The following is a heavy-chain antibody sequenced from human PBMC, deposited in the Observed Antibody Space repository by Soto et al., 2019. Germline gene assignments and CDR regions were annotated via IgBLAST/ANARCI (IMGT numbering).Heavy chain of an antibody. CDR2: ISSYGGST. D-gene: IGHD3-22*01. CDR1: GFTFSSYA. CDR3: ARDPDTSGYYYFDY. V-gene: IGHV3-64*01. J-gene: IGHJ4*02. Sequence: EVQLVESGGGLVQPGGSLRLSCAASGFTFSSYAMHWVRQAPGKGLEYVSAISSYGGSTYYANSVKGRFTISRDNSKNTRYLQMGSLRAEDMAVYYSARDPDTSGYYYFDYGGQGTLVTVSS.